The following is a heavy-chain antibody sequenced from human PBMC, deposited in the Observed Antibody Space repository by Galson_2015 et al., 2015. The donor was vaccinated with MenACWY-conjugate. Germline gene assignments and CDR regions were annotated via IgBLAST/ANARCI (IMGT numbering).Heavy chain of an antibody. CDR2: TYYRCKWYK. Sequence: CAISGDSVSSNSATWNWIRQSPSRGLEWLGRTYYRCKWYKVYAVSVKSRITINPDTSKNQISLQLNSVTPEDTAVYYCARWGPSHTAYRPSTDQINDAFDVWGQGTMVTVSS. CDR3: ARWGPSHTAYRPSTDQINDAFDV. V-gene: IGHV6-1*01. D-gene: IGHD2-21*01. J-gene: IGHJ3*01. CDR1: GDSVSSNSAT.